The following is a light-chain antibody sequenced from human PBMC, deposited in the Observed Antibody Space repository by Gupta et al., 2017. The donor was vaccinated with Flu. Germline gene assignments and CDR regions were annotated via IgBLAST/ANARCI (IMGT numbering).Light chain of an antibody. CDR3: QQYGSSHT. J-gene: IGKJ4*01. CDR1: QSITNNF. V-gene: IGKV3-20*01. CDR2: GAS. Sequence: EIVLTQSPGTLSLSPGEGATLSCRASQSITNNFLAWYQQKPGQAPRLLIFGASFRATGVPDRFSGRGSGTDFTLTVSRLEHEDSAVYYCQQYGSSHTFGGGTKVEIK.